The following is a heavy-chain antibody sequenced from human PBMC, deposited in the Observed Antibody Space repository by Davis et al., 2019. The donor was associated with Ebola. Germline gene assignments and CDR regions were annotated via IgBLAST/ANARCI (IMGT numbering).Heavy chain of an antibody. D-gene: IGHD1-26*01. CDR1: GFTFSSYT. CDR3: AREVGRAMFDP. J-gene: IGHJ5*02. Sequence: PGGSLRLSCAASGFTFSSYTMHWVRQAPGKGPEWLAYIGKSGSPTYYADSVRGRFTISRDNAKNSLYLQMNRLTAEDTAVYYCAREVGRAMFDPWGQGTLVTVAS. CDR2: IGKSGSPT. V-gene: IGHV3-48*03.